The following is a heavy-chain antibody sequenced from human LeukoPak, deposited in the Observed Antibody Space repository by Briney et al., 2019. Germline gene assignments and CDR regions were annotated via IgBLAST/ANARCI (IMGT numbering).Heavy chain of an antibody. CDR1: GGSFRGYY. CDR2: INHSGST. D-gene: IGHD1-26*01. Sequence: PSETPSLTCAVSGGSFRGYYWGWIRQPPGKGLEWIGEINHSGSTNYNPSLKSRVTISVDTSKNQFSLKLSSVTAADTAVYYCARDRRVGNSGSYFRWFDPWGQGTLVTVSS. CDR3: ARDRRVGNSGSYFRWFDP. V-gene: IGHV4-34*01. J-gene: IGHJ5*02.